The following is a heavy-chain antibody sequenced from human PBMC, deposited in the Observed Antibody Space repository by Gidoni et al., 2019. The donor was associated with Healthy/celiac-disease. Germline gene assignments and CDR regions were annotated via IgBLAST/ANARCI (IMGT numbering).Heavy chain of an antibody. CDR1: GFTFSSYE. D-gene: IGHD3-22*01. J-gene: IGHJ6*02. CDR2: ISSSGSTI. CDR3: ARDIKSYYYDSSGNTGRYYYYYGMDV. V-gene: IGHV3-48*03. Sequence: EVQLVESGGGLVQPGGSLRLSCAASGFTFSSYEMNWVRQAPGKGLEWVSYISSSGSTIYYADSVKGRFTISRDNAKNSLYLQMNSLRAEDTAVYYCARDIKSYYYDSSGNTGRYYYYYGMDVWGQGTTVTVSS.